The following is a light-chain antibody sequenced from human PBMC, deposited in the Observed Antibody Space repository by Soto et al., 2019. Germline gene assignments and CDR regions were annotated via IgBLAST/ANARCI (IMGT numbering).Light chain of an antibody. Sequence: QSVLTQPASVSGSPGQSITISCTGSSSDVGDYNYVSWYQQHPGKAPKLMIYEVINRPSGVSNRFSGSKSGNTASLTISGLQAEDEADYYCSSYRINSLVVFGGGTKVTVL. V-gene: IGLV2-14*01. CDR1: SSDVGDYNY. CDR2: EVI. CDR3: SSYRINSLVV. J-gene: IGLJ2*01.